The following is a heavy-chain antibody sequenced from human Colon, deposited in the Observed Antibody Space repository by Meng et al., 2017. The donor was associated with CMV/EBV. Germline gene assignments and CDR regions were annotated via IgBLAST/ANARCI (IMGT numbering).Heavy chain of an antibody. J-gene: IGHJ4*02. D-gene: IGHD3-16*01. CDR3: AKDRWGVSVGGSDY. CDR2: ISASGGNT. V-gene: IGHV3-23*01. Sequence: GESLKISCAASGFTFGNFAMTWVRQAPGKGLEWVSRISASGGNTYYADSVKGRFSVSRDNSNSTLFLQLNSLGAEDTAIYYCAKDRWGVSVGGSDYWGQGTLVTVSS. CDR1: GFTFGNFA.